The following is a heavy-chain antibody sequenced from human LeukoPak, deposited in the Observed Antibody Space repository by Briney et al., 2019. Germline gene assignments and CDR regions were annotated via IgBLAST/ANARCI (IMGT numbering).Heavy chain of an antibody. CDR1: GFTFSDYY. V-gene: IGHV3-11*06. CDR2: ISRSSSYT. J-gene: IGHJ4*02. Sequence: GGSLRLSCAASGFTFSDYYMSWIRQAPGEGLEWVSYISRSSSYTNYADSVKGRFTISRDNAKNSLYLQMNSLRAEDTAVYYCARVRTRGGVTSSWYDYWGQGTLVTVSS. D-gene: IGHD6-13*01. CDR3: ARVRTRGGVTSSWYDY.